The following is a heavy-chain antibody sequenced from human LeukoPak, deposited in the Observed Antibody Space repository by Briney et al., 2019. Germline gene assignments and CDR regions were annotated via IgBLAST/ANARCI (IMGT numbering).Heavy chain of an antibody. V-gene: IGHV3-23*01. CDR2: ISTTGGST. Sequence: PGGSLRLSCAASGITFSSYGMSWVRQAPGKGLEWVSAISTTGGSTYYADSVKGRFTISRDNSKNTLYLQMNSLRAEDTAIYYCAKNGDRGAYCSGGSCYPYYYYMDVWGKGTTVTVSS. CDR3: AKNGDRGAYCSGGSCYPYYYYMDV. D-gene: IGHD2-15*01. J-gene: IGHJ6*03. CDR1: GITFSSYG.